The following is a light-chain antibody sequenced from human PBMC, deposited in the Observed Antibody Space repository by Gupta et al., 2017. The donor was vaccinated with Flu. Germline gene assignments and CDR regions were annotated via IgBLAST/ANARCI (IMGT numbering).Light chain of an antibody. CDR3: QQYYSTPRT. CDR1: QSVLYSSNNKNY. J-gene: IGKJ1*01. CDR2: WAS. Sequence: SLGERATINCKSSQSVLYSSNNKNYLAWYQQKPGQPPKPLIYWASSRESGVPDRFSGSGSGTDFALTISSLQAEDVAVYYCQQYYSTPRTFGQGTKVEIK. V-gene: IGKV4-1*01.